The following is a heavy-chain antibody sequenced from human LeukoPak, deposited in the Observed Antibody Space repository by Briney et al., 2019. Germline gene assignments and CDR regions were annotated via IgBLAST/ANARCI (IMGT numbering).Heavy chain of an antibody. J-gene: IGHJ4*02. V-gene: IGHV4-39*01. CDR3: ARHRCPPIWSGEPYFDY. CDR1: GGSISSSSYY. D-gene: IGHD3-3*01. Sequence: SETLSLTCTVSGGSISSSSYYWGWIRQPPGKGLEWIGSIYYSGSTYYNPSLKSRVTISVDTSKNQFSLKLSSVTAADTAVYYCARHRCPPIWSGEPYFDYWGQGTLVTVSS. CDR2: IYYSGST.